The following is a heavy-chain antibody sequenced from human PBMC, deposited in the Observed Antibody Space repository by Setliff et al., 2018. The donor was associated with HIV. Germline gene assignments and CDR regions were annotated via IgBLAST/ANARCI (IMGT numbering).Heavy chain of an antibody. Sequence: ASVKVSCKASGYTFSDYGISWVRQAPGQGLEWMGWISAHNGRINFAQKFRGRVTMTTDISTNTAYMEVRSLSFDDTAVYYCVRLTADRTNYYYYMDVWGKGTTVTVSS. CDR1: GYTFSDYG. CDR3: VRLTADRTNYYYYMDV. D-gene: IGHD2-8*01. J-gene: IGHJ6*03. V-gene: IGHV1-18*01. CDR2: ISAHNGRI.